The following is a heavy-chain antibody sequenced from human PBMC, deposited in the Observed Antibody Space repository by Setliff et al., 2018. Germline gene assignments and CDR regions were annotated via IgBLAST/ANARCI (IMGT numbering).Heavy chain of an antibody. J-gene: IGHJ4*02. V-gene: IGHV4-39*01. D-gene: IGHD2-15*01. CDR2: VYYSGGT. Sequence: PSETLSLTCSVSGGSISNSDFYWDWLRQPPGRGLEWIGRVYYSGGTYYNPSLKSRVAISVDTSKNQFSLKLSSVTAADTSVYYCARHRPTLPFDDWGQGALVTVSS. CDR1: GGSISNSDFY. CDR3: ARHRPTLPFDD.